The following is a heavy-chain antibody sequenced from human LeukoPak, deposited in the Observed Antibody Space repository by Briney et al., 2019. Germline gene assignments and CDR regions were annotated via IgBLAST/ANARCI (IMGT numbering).Heavy chain of an antibody. D-gene: IGHD3-10*01. CDR2: IYYSGST. Sequence: PSETLSLTCTVSGGSISSYYWSWIRQPPGKGLEWIGYIYYSGSTNYNPSLKSRVTISVDTSKNQYSLNLSSVTAADSAVYYGARDSPDYYGAGSYGFGWCVPWVQGTVITVSS. J-gene: IGHJ5*02. CDR1: GGSISSYY. V-gene: IGHV4-59*01. CDR3: ARDSPDYYGAGSYGFGWCVP.